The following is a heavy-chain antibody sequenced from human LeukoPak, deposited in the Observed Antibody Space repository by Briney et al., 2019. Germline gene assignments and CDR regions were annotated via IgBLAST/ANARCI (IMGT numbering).Heavy chain of an antibody. CDR2: ISGSGGST. CDR1: GFTFSSYA. D-gene: IGHD2-2*01. CDR3: AKGGRDIVVVPAASPVFY. Sequence: GGSLRLSCAASGFTFSSYAMSWVRQAPGKGLEWVSAISGSGGSTYYADSVKGRFTISRDNSKNTLYLQMNSLRAEDTAVYYCAKGGRDIVVVPAASPVFYWGQGTLVTVSS. J-gene: IGHJ4*02. V-gene: IGHV3-23*01.